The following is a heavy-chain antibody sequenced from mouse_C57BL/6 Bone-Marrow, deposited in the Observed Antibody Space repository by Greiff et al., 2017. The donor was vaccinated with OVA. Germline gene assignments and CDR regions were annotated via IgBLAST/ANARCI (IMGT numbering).Heavy chain of an antibody. CDR1: GFTFSDYY. Sequence: EVKLMESEGGLVQPGRSLKLSCTASGFTFSDYYMAWVRQVPEKGLEWVANINYDGSSTYYLDSLKSRFIISRDNAKNILYLQMSSLKSEDTATYYCARDQDGYYYFDYWGQGTTLTVSS. D-gene: IGHD2-3*01. CDR3: ARDQDGYYYFDY. J-gene: IGHJ2*01. V-gene: IGHV5-16*01. CDR2: INYDGSST.